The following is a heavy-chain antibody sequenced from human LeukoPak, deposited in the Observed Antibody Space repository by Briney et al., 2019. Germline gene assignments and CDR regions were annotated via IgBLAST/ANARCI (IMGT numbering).Heavy chain of an antibody. J-gene: IGHJ3*02. CDR1: GGSISSGVYY. CDR3: ARVVDSGGYMDAFDI. V-gene: IGHV4-30-4*08. Sequence: TLSLTCTVSGGSISSGVYYWSWIRQPPGKGPEWIGYIYYSGSTYYNPSLKSRVPISVDTSKNQFSLKLSSVPAAATAVYYCARVVDSGGYMDAFDIWGQGTTVSVSS. CDR2: IYYSGST. D-gene: IGHD5-18*01.